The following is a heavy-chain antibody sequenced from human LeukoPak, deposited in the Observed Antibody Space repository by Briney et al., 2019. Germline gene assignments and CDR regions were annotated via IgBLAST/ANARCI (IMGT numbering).Heavy chain of an antibody. CDR2: IYYSGST. J-gene: IGHJ4*02. V-gene: IGHV4-59*11. CDR1: GGSISSHY. CDR3: ASRDSFEYSSLGIDY. D-gene: IGHD6-6*01. Sequence: SETLSLTCTVSGGSISSHYWSWLRQPPGKGLEWIGYIYYSGSTNYNPSLKSRVTISVDTSKNQFSLKLSSVTAADTAVYYCASRDSFEYSSLGIDYWGQGTLVTVSS.